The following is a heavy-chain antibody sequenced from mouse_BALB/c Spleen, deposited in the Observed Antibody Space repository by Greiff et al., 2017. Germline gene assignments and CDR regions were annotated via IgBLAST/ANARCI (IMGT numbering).Heavy chain of an antibody. Sequence: QVQLQQPGAELVKPGASVKLSCKASGYTFTSYWMHWVKQRPGQGLEWIGEIDPSDSYTNYNQKFKGKATLTVDKSSSTAYMQLSSLTSEDSAVYYCARHRGTATPFAYWGQGTLVTVSA. V-gene: IGHV1-69*02. CDR2: IDPSDSYT. D-gene: IGHD1-2*01. CDR1: GYTFTSYW. CDR3: ARHRGTATPFAY. J-gene: IGHJ3*01.